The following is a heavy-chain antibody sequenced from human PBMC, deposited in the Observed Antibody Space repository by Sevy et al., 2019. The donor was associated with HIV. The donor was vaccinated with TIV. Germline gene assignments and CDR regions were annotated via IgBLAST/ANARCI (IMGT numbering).Heavy chain of an antibody. CDR1: GFTFSDHY. D-gene: IGHD6-13*01. Sequence: GGSLRLSCVASGFTFSDHYMEWVRQAPGKGLEWVGRTRNKANGYTTEYAASVKGKFTISTEESKNSLYVQMTSLKAVDTAVYYCATQAGIAAAGRVFDYWGQGTLVTVSS. V-gene: IGHV3-72*01. CDR3: ATQAGIAAAGRVFDY. J-gene: IGHJ4*02. CDR2: TRNKANGYTT.